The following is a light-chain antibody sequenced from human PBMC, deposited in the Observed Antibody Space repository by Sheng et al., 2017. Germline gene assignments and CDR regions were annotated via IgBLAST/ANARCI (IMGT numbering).Light chain of an antibody. J-gene: IGKJ1*01. V-gene: IGKV1-5*03. CDR2: QAS. CDR3: QQYNGFLWT. Sequence: DIQMTQSPSTVSASVGDTVTITCRASESVNNWLAWYQQKSGKAPKVLIYQASYLQSGVASRFSGSGSGTEFTLTISNLQPDDFGTYYCQQYNGFLWTFGQG. CDR1: ESVNNW.